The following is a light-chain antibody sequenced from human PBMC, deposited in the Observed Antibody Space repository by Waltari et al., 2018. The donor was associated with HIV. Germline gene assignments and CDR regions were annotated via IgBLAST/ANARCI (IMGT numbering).Light chain of an antibody. CDR2: EVT. CDR1: SSNVGSDDL. J-gene: IGLJ1*01. CDR3: CSCPRSGIRYV. V-gene: IGLV2-23*02. Sequence: QSALTQPASVSGSPGQSITLSCTGTSSNVGSDDLVSWYQQHPGEAPKLIIYEVTKRPSGVSNRFSGSKSGNTASLTISGLQAEDEADYYCCSCPRSGIRYVFGTGTKVTVL.